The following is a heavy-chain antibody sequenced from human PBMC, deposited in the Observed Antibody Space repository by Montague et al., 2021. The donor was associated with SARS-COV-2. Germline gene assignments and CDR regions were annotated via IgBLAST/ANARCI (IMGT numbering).Heavy chain of an antibody. CDR1: GLTFSSYG. D-gene: IGHD1-26*01. CDR3: AREGKVGATTGLDY. Sequence: SLRLSCAASGLTFSSYGMHWVRQAPGKGLEWVAVIWYDGSNKYYADSVKGRFTISRDNSKNTLYLQMNSLRAEDTAVYYCAREGKVGATTGLDYWGQGTLVTVSS. V-gene: IGHV3-33*01. J-gene: IGHJ4*02. CDR2: IWYDGSNK.